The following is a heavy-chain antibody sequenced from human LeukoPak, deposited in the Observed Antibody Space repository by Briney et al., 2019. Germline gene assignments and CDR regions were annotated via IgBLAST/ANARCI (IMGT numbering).Heavy chain of an antibody. Sequence: GESLRISCKGSGYTFSSYWIGWVRQMPGKGLEWMGIIYPGDSDTRYSPSLQGQVTISVDKSIGTAYLQWSSLKASDTAKYYCATLWASGWQNPLGYWGQGTLVTVSS. CDR3: ATLWASGWQNPLGY. V-gene: IGHV5-51*01. CDR2: IYPGDSDT. CDR1: GYTFSSYW. D-gene: IGHD6-19*01. J-gene: IGHJ4*02.